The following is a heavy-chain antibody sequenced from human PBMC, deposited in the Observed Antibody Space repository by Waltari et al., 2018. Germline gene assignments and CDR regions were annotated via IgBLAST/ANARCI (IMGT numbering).Heavy chain of an antibody. D-gene: IGHD2-21*02. Sequence: QVQLVQSGAEVKKPGSSVKVPCKASGGTFSSYAISWVRQAPGQGLEWMGGIIPILGIANYAQKFQGRVTITADESTSTAYMELSSLRSEDTAVYYCASRRKGDYYSGIDYWGQGTLVTVSS. CDR3: ASRRKGDYYSGIDY. V-gene: IGHV1-69*04. J-gene: IGHJ4*02. CDR2: IIPILGIA. CDR1: GGTFSSYA.